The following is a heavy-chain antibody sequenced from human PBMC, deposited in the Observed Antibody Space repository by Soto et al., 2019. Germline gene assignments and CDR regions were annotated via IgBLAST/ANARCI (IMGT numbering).Heavy chain of an antibody. Sequence: PSEILSLSCTVAGGSISSYYWSWIRQPPGKGLEWIGSIYYSGSTYYNPSLKSRVTISVDTSENQFSLKLSSVTAADTAVYYCASSYGDYVSYWGQGTLVTVSS. CDR1: GGSISSYY. V-gene: IGHV4-59*05. CDR3: ASSYGDYVSY. CDR2: IYYSGST. J-gene: IGHJ4*02. D-gene: IGHD4-17*01.